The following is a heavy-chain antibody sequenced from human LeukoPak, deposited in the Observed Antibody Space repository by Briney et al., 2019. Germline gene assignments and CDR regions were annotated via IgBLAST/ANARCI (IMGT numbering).Heavy chain of an antibody. J-gene: IGHJ4*02. CDR2: INPSGGST. CDR3: AKTYNDILTGYDY. V-gene: IGHV1-46*01. D-gene: IGHD3-9*01. CDR1: GYTFTSYY. Sequence: GASVKVSCKASGYTFTSYYMHWVRQAPGQGLEWMGIINPSGGSTSYAQKFQGRVTMTRDTSTSTVYMELNSLRAEDTAVYYCAKTYNDILTGYDYWGQGTLVTVSS.